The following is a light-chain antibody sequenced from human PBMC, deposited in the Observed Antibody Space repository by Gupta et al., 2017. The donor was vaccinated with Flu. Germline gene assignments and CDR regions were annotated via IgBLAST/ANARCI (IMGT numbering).Light chain of an antibody. J-gene: IGLJ1*01. Sequence: QSALTQPASVSGSPGTSITISCTGTSSDVGGYNYVSRYQQHPGKAPKLMIYEVSNRPSGVSNRFSGSKSGNTASLTISGLQAEDEADYYCSSYTSSSLYVFGTGTKVTVL. V-gene: IGLV2-14*01. CDR3: SSYTSSSLYV. CDR1: SSDVGGYNY. CDR2: EVS.